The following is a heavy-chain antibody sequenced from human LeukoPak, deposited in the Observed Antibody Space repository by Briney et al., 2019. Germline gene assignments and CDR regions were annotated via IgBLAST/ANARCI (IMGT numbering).Heavy chain of an antibody. J-gene: IGHJ4*02. CDR3: ARDTGYYDSSGYLFDY. V-gene: IGHV4-59*01. CDR2: IYYSGST. CDR1: GGFISSYY. D-gene: IGHD3-22*01. Sequence: SETLSLTCTVSGGFISSYYWSWIRQPPGKGLEWIGYIYYSGSTNYNPSLKSRVTISVDTSKNQFSLKLSSVTAADTAVYYCARDTGYYDSSGYLFDYWGQGTLVTVSS.